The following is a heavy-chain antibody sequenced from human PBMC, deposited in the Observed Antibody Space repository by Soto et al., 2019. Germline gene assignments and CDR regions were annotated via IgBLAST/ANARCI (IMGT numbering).Heavy chain of an antibody. J-gene: IGHJ4*02. CDR2: IYHSGST. Sequence: SETLSLTCAVSGGSISSGGYSWSWIRQPPGKGLEWIGYIYHSGSTYYNPSLKSRVTISVDRSKNQFSLKLSSVTAADTAVYYCARGGCSSTSFYVRRKYYFDYWGQGTLVTVSS. V-gene: IGHV4-30-2*01. CDR1: GGSISSGGYS. D-gene: IGHD2-2*01. CDR3: ARGGCSSTSFYVRRKYYFDY.